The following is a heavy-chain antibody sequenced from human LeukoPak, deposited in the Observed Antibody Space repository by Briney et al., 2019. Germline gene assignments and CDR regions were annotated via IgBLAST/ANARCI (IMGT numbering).Heavy chain of an antibody. CDR3: ARYLVRGVINDAFDI. Sequence: ASVKVSCKASGYTFTGYYMHWVRQAPGQGLEWMGWINPNSGGTNYAQKFQGRVTMTRDTSISTAYMELTGLKSDDTAVYYCARYLVRGVINDAFDIWGQGTMVTVSS. V-gene: IGHV1-2*02. D-gene: IGHD3-10*01. CDR1: GYTFTGYY. J-gene: IGHJ3*02. CDR2: INPNSGGT.